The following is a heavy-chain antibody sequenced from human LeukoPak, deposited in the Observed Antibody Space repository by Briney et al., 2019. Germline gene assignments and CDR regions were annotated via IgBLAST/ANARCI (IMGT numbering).Heavy chain of an antibody. V-gene: IGHV3-23*01. J-gene: IGHJ4*02. CDR1: GFTFSRDA. Sequence: PGGSLRLSCAASGFTFSRDAMSWVRQAPGKGLEWVSAISGSGGSTYYADSVKGRFTISRDNSKNTLYLPLNSLRAEDTAVYYCAKDGYSYGDSTGYFDYWGQGTLVTVSS. CDR3: AKDGYSYGDSTGYFDY. D-gene: IGHD5-18*01. CDR2: ISGSGGST.